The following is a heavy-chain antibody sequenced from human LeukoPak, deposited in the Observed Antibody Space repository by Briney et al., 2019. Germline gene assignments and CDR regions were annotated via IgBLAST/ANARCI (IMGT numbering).Heavy chain of an antibody. CDR2: IYTSGST. J-gene: IGHJ4*02. Sequence: PSETLSLTCTVSGGSISSYYWSWIRQPAGKGLEWIGRIYTSGSTNYNPSLKSRVTISVDRSKNQFSLKLSSVTAADTAVHYCARARSQYCSSTSCSTLFDYWGQGTLVTVSS. V-gene: IGHV4-4*07. CDR1: GGSISSYY. CDR3: ARARSQYCSSTSCSTLFDY. D-gene: IGHD2-2*01.